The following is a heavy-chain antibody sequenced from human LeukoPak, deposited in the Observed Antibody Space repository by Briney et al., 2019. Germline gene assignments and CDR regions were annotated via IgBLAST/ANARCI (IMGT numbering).Heavy chain of an antibody. J-gene: IGHJ4*02. Sequence: ASVKVSCKASGYTFTGYYMHWVRQAPGQGLEWMGWINPNSGGTNYAQKFQGRVTMTKDTSISTACMELSRLRSDDTAVYYCAREKYSSGWYFDYWGQGTLVTVSS. D-gene: IGHD6-19*01. V-gene: IGHV1-2*02. CDR2: INPNSGGT. CDR1: GYTFTGYY. CDR3: AREKYSSGWYFDY.